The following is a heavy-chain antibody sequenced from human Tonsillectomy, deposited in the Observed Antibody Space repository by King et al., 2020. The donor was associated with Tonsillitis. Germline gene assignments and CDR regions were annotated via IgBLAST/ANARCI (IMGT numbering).Heavy chain of an antibody. CDR1: GYSFTSYA. Sequence: VQLVQSGAEVKKPGASVKVSCKASGYSFTSYAIHWVRQAPGQRLEWMGWINAGNGNTKYSQKFQGRVTITRDTSASIAYMELSRLRSEDTAVYYCARGIAAAANDAFDIWGQGTMVTVSS. J-gene: IGHJ3*02. V-gene: IGHV1-3*01. CDR3: ARGIAAAANDAFDI. D-gene: IGHD6-13*01. CDR2: INAGNGNT.